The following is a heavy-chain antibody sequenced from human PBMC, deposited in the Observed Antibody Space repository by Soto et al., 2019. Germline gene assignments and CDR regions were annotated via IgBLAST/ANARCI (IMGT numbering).Heavy chain of an antibody. CDR1: GGSISSYY. Sequence: ETLSLTCTVTGGSISSYYWSWIRQPPGKGLEWIGYIYYSGSTNYNPSLKSRVTISVDTSKNQFSLKLSSVTAADTAVYYCARGYYESCGYFVGSPIFDYRGQGSLVTVSS. V-gene: IGHV4-59*01. D-gene: IGHD3-22*01. CDR2: IYYSGST. J-gene: IGHJ4*02. CDR3: ARGYYESCGYFVGSPIFDY.